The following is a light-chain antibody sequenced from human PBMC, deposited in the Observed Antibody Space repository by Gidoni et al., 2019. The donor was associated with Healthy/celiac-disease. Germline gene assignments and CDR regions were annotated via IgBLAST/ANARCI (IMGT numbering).Light chain of an antibody. V-gene: IGKV1-8*01. J-gene: IGKJ3*01. CDR1: QGISSY. CDR2: AAS. CDR3: QQYYSYPLT. Sequence: ANGMTQSPSSCTASTGDRVTITCRASQGISSYLAWYQQKPGKAPKLLIYAASTLQSGVPSRFSGSGSGTDFTLTISCLQSEDFATYYCQQYYSYPLTFXPXTKVDIK.